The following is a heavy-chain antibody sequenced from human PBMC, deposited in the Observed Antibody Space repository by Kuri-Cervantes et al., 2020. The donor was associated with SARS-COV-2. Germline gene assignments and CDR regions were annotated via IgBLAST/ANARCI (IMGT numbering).Heavy chain of an antibody. D-gene: IGHD1-26*01. CDR1: GFTFSSSA. CDR2: ISGYGDIT. CDR3: AKDGSTSGSYAY. V-gene: IGHV3-23*01. J-gene: IGHJ4*02. Sequence: GGSLRLSCAASGFTFSSSAMSRVRQAPGKGLEWVSAISGYGDITHYADSVKGRFTISRDNSKNTLYLQMNSLRAEDAAVYYCAKDGSTSGSYAYWGQGTLVTVSS.